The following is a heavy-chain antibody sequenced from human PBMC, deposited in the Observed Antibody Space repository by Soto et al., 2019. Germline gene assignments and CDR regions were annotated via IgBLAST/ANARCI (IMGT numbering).Heavy chain of an antibody. Sequence: QVQLVESGGGVVQPGRSLRLSCAASGFTFSSYAMHWVRQAPGKGLEWVAVISYDGSNKYYADSVKGRFTISRDNSKNPLYLQMNSLRAEDTAVYYCARGASSSDYWGQGTLVTVSS. CDR3: ARGASSSDY. CDR1: GFTFSSYA. D-gene: IGHD6-13*01. V-gene: IGHV3-30-3*01. CDR2: ISYDGSNK. J-gene: IGHJ4*02.